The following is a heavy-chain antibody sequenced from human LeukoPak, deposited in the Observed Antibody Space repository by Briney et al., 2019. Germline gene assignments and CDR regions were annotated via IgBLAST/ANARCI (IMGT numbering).Heavy chain of an antibody. CDR2: INHSGST. D-gene: IGHD2-2*01. CDR3: ARIVDSTSYYDY. Sequence: PSETPSLTCAVYGGSFSGYYWSWIRQPPGKGLEWIGEINHSGSTNYNPSLKSRVTISVDTSKNQFSLKLSSVTAADTAVYYCARIVDSTSYYDYWGQGTLVTVSS. V-gene: IGHV4-34*01. J-gene: IGHJ4*02. CDR1: GGSFSGYY.